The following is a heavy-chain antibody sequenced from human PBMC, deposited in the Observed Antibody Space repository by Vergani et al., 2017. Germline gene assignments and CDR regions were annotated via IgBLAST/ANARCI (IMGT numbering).Heavy chain of an antibody. CDR3: ARDFSVLPAAYFDY. V-gene: IGHV3-33*01. CDR2: IWYDGSNK. Sequence: QVQLVESGGGVVQPGSSLRLSCAASGFTFSSYSMHCVRQAPGKGLEWVAVIWYDGSNKYYADSVKGRFTISRDNSKNTLYLQMNSLRAEDTAVYYCARDFSVLPAAYFDYWGQGTLVTVSS. CDR1: GFTFSSYS. J-gene: IGHJ4*02. D-gene: IGHD2-2*01.